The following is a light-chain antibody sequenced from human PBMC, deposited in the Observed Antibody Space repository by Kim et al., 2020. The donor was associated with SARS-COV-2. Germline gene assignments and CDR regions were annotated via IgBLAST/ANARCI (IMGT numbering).Light chain of an antibody. Sequence: GQSLTISCTGSSSDIGGYNYVSWYQQHPGKAPKLMIYEVSERPSGVPDRFSGSKSGNTASLTVSGLQAEDEAGYYCSSYAGSNIVVFGGGTQLTVL. CDR2: EVS. CDR1: SSDIGGYNY. J-gene: IGLJ2*01. CDR3: SSYAGSNIVV. V-gene: IGLV2-8*01.